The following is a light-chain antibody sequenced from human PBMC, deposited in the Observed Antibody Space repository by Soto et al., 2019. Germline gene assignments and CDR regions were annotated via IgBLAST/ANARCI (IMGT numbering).Light chain of an antibody. CDR1: QNISTY. CDR3: QQSSSRPRT. Sequence: MQMSRSPSSQSASVGERVTISCRASQNISTYLNWYQQKPGKAPKLLIYAASSLQSGVPSRFSGSGSGTDFTLTISSLQPEDCATYYCQQSSSRPRTFGQGTKVDSK. V-gene: IGKV1-39*01. CDR2: AAS. J-gene: IGKJ1*01.